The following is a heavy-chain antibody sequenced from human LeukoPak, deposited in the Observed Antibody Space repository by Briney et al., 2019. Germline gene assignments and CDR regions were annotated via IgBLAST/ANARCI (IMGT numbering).Heavy chain of an antibody. CDR2: IIPIFGTA. CDR1: GGTFSSYA. D-gene: IGHD2-21*02. V-gene: IGHV1-69*13. CDR3: ARELAYCGGDCYFAY. J-gene: IGHJ4*02. Sequence: SVKVSCKASGGTFSSYAISWVRQAPGQGPEWMGGIIPIFGTANYAQKFQGRVTITADESTSTAYMELSGLRSEDTAVYYCARELAYCGGDCYFAYWGQGTLVTVSS.